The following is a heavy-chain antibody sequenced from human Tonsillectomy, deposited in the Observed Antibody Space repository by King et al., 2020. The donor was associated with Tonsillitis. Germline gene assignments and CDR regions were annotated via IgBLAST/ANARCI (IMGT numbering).Heavy chain of an antibody. CDR2: IYTSGST. CDR1: GGSISSGSYY. J-gene: IGHJ4*02. Sequence: PLQESGPGLVKPSQTLSLTCTVSGGSISSGSYYWRWIRQPAGKGLEWIGRIYTSGSTNYNPSLKSRVTISVDTSKNQFSLKLSSVTAADTAVYYCARDGGAYCGGDCYSPFIDYWGQGTLVTVSS. D-gene: IGHD2-21*02. CDR3: ARDGGAYCGGDCYSPFIDY. V-gene: IGHV4-61*02.